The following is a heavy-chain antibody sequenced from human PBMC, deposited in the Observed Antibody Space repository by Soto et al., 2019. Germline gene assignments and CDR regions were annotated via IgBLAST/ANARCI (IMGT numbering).Heavy chain of an antibody. CDR2: IIPIFGTA. CDR3: ARDPGIDYYYYGMDV. D-gene: IGHD2-21*01. J-gene: IGHJ6*02. CDR1: GGTFSSYA. V-gene: IGHV1-69*06. Sequence: AASVKVSCKASGGTFSSYAISWVRQAPGQGLEWMGGIIPIFGTANYAQKFQGRVTITADKSTSTAYMELSSLRSEDTAVYYCARDPGIDYYYYGMDVWGQGTTVTVSS.